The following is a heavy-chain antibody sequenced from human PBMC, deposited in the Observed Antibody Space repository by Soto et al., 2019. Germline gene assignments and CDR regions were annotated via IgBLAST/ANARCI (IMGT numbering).Heavy chain of an antibody. CDR1: GYAFTSYG. CDR2: ISAYNGNT. V-gene: IGHV1-18*01. J-gene: IGHJ5*02. CDR3: ARVHYDILTGSPYNWFDP. D-gene: IGHD3-9*01. Sequence: ASVKVSCKAAGYAFTSYGISWVRQAPGQGLEWMGWISAYNGNTNYAQKLQGRVTMTTDTSTGTAYMELRSLRSDDTAVYYCARVHYDILTGSPYNWFDPWGQGTLVTVSS.